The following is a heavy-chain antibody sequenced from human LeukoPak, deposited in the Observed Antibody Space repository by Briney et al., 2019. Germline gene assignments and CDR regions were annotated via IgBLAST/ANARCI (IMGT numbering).Heavy chain of an antibody. J-gene: IGHJ4*02. CDR1: GGTFSSYA. V-gene: IGHV1-69*13. D-gene: IGHD5-12*01. CDR2: IIPIFGTA. CDR3: ARAPGYSGYDGDFDY. Sequence: SVKVSCKASGGTFSSYAISWVRQAPGQGLEWMGGIIPIFGTANYAQKFQGRVTITADESTSTAYMELSSLRSEDTAAYYCARAPGYSGYDGDFDYWGQGTLVTVSS.